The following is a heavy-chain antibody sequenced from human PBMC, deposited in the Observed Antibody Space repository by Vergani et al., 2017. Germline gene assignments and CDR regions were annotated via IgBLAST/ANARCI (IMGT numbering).Heavy chain of an antibody. J-gene: IGHJ4*02. Sequence: EVQLVQSGAEVKKPGESLKISCKGSGYSFTRYWIGWVSQKPGQGLEWMGIIYPGDSDTRYSPSFQGQVTISADTSISTAYLQWSSLKASDTAMYYCARRDSRSFGSDYWGQGTLVTFSS. CDR1: GYSFTRYW. D-gene: IGHD6-6*01. V-gene: IGHV5-51*03. CDR2: IYPGDSDT. CDR3: ARRDSRSFGSDY.